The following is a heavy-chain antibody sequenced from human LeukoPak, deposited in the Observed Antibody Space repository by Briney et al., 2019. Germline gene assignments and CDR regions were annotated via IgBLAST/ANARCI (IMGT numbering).Heavy chain of an antibody. CDR1: GYTFTGYY. D-gene: IGHD1-26*01. V-gene: IGHV1-2*04. Sequence: ASVTVSCKASGYTFTGYYMHWVRQAPGQGLEGMGWINPNSGGTNYAQKFQGWVTMTRDTSISTAYMELSRLRSDDTAVYYCAREKVGASLRSNYGMDVWGQGTTVTVSS. J-gene: IGHJ6*02. CDR3: AREKVGASLRSNYGMDV. CDR2: INPNSGGT.